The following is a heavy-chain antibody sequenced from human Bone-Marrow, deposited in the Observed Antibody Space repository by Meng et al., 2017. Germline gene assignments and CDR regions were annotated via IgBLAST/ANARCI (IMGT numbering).Heavy chain of an antibody. CDR1: GYSISSGYY. J-gene: IGHJ3*02. V-gene: IGHV4-61*01. Sequence: GSLRLSCAVSGYSISSGYYWSWIRQPPGKGLEWIGYIYYSGSTNYNPSLKSRVTISVDTSKNQFSLKLSSVTAADTAVYYCARDGGMVRGVITSGDAFDIWGQGTMVTVSS. CDR3: ARDGGMVRGVITSGDAFDI. D-gene: IGHD3-10*01. CDR2: IYYSGST.